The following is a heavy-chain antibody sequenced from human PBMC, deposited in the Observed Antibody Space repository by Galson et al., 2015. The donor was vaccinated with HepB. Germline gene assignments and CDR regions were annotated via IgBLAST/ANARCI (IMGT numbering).Heavy chain of an antibody. CDR2: ISTYNGNT. Sequence: SVKVSCKASGYTFTSYGISWVRQAPGQGLEWMGWISTYNGNTNYAQKLQGRVTMTTDTSTSTAYMELRSLRSDDTAVYYCAREWAAAGTGYYGMDVWGQGTTVTVSS. J-gene: IGHJ6*02. D-gene: IGHD6-13*01. V-gene: IGHV1-18*01. CDR1: GYTFTSYG. CDR3: AREWAAAGTGYYGMDV.